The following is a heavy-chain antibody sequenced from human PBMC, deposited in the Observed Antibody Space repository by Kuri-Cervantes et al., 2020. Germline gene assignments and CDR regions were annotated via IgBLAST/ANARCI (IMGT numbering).Heavy chain of an antibody. Sequence: SETLSLTCAVYGGSFSGYYWSWIRQPPGKGLEWIGEINHSGSTYYNPSLKSRVTISVDTSKNQFSLKLSSVTAADTAVYYCAIQVFYDSSGYWYYFDYWGQGTPVTVSS. CDR2: INHSGST. D-gene: IGHD3-22*01. CDR1: GGSFSGYY. CDR3: AIQVFYDSSGYWYYFDY. J-gene: IGHJ4*02. V-gene: IGHV4-34*01.